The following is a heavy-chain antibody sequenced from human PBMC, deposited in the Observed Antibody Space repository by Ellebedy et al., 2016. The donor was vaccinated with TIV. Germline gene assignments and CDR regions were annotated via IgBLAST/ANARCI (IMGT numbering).Heavy chain of an antibody. D-gene: IGHD3-10*01. CDR3: AAESVWFGELLGYYFDY. V-gene: IGHV1-58*01. J-gene: IGHJ4*02. CDR1: GFTFTSSA. Sequence: SVKVSCXASGFTFTSSAVQWVRQARGQRLEWIGWIVVGSGNTNYAQKFQERVTITRDMSTSTAYMELSSLRSEDTAVYYCAAESVWFGELLGYYFDYWGQGTLVTVSS. CDR2: IVVGSGNT.